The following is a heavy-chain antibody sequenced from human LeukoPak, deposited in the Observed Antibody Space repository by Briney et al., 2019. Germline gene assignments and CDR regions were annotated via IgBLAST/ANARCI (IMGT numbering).Heavy chain of an antibody. CDR3: ARTPSMVRGVKSFFDY. D-gene: IGHD3-10*01. CDR2: IYYSGST. CDR1: GGSISSSSYY. V-gene: IGHV4-39*07. J-gene: IGHJ4*02. Sequence: ESLSLTCTVSGGSISSSSYYWGWIRQPPGKGLEWIGSIYYSGSTYYNPSLKSRVTISVDTSKNQFSLKLSSVTAADTAVYYCARTPSMVRGVKSFFDYWGQGTLVTVSS.